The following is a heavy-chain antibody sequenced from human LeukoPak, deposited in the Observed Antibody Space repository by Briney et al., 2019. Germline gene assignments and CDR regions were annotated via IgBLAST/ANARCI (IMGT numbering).Heavy chain of an antibody. V-gene: IGHV3-30-3*01. CDR2: ISYDGSNK. Sequence: PGGSLRLSCAASGFTFSSYAMHWVRQAPGKGLEWVAVISYDGSNKYYADSVKGRFTISRDNSKNTLYLQMNSLRAEDTAVYYCAKDPSKKLWFGELFSSFDYWGQGTLVTVSS. CDR3: AKDPSKKLWFGELFSSFDY. J-gene: IGHJ4*02. D-gene: IGHD3-10*01. CDR1: GFTFSSYA.